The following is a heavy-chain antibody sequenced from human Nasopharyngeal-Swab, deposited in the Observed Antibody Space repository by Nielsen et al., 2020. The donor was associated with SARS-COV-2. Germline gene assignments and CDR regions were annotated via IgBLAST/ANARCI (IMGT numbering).Heavy chain of an antibody. CDR2: IYYSGST. V-gene: IGHV4-59*01. J-gene: IGHJ4*02. D-gene: IGHD6-13*01. CDR3: ARGGGSSSWVDY. Sequence: WIRQPPGKGLEWIGYIYYSGSTNYNPSLKSRVTISVDTPKNQFSLKLSSVTAADTAVYYCARGGGSSSWVDYWGQGTLVTVSS.